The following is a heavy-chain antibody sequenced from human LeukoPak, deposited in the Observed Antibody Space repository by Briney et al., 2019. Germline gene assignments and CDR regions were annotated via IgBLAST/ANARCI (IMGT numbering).Heavy chain of an antibody. D-gene: IGHD1-26*01. CDR1: GYTFTSYY. CDR2: NPTGGST. Sequence: ASVKVSCKASGYTFTSYYMHWVRQAPGQGLINPTGGSTGCAQKFQGRVTMTRDMSTSTDYMELSSLRSEDTAIYYCARDNSVGDNAWWFDPWGQGTLVTVSS. CDR3: ARDNSVGDNAWWFDP. J-gene: IGHJ5*02. V-gene: IGHV1-46*01.